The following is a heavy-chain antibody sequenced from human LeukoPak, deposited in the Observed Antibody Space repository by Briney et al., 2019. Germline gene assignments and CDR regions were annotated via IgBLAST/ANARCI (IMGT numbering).Heavy chain of an antibody. CDR1: GYTFTGYY. Sequence: ASVKVSCKASGYTFTGYYMHWVRQAPAQGLEWMGWINPNSGGTNYAQKFQGRVTMTRDTSISTAYMELSRLRSDDTAVYYCASGYYGSGSYRAFDIWGQGTMVTVSS. CDR2: INPNSGGT. V-gene: IGHV1-2*02. D-gene: IGHD3-10*01. J-gene: IGHJ3*02. CDR3: ASGYYGSGSYRAFDI.